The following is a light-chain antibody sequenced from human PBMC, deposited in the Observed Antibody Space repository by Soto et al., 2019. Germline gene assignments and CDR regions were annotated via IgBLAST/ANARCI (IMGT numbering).Light chain of an antibody. CDR2: ANR. J-gene: IGLJ1*01. V-gene: IGLV1-40*01. CDR3: QSYDRSLSGWI. Sequence: QTVLTQPPSVSGAPGQRIPISCTASGSNNGVSYDIPWYQQLPGSAPRLLIYANRNRPAGVSDRFSGSKSDTSASLVISGLPADDEAEYYCQSYDRSLSGWIFGTGTKVTVL. CDR1: GSNNGVSYD.